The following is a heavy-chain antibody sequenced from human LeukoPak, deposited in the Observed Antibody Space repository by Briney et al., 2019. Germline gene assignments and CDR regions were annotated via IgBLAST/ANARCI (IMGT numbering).Heavy chain of an antibody. D-gene: IGHD4-11*01. Sequence: SGTLSLTCAVSGGSISSSNWWSWVRQPPGKGLEWIGEIYHSGSTNYNPSLKSRVTISVDKSKNQFSLKLSSVTAADTAVYYCARVARHDYTYYPGGNYFDYWGQGTLVTVSS. V-gene: IGHV4-4*02. CDR3: ARVARHDYTYYPGGNYFDY. J-gene: IGHJ4*02. CDR1: GGSISSSNW. CDR2: IYHSGST.